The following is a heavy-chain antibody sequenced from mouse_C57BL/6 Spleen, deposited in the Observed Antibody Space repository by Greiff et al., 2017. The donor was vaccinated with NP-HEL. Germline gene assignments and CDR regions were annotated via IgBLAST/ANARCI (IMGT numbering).Heavy chain of an antibody. CDR1: GYTFTDYN. D-gene: IGHD2-3*01. J-gene: IGHJ4*01. V-gene: IGHV1-22*01. Sequence: EVKLQESGPELVKPGASVKMSCKASGYTFTDYNMHWVKQSHGKSLEWIGYINPNNGGTSYNQKFKGKATLTVNKSSSTAYMELRSLTSEDSAVYYCARGGYYVGAMDYWGQGTSVTVSS. CDR2: INPNNGGT. CDR3: ARGGYYVGAMDY.